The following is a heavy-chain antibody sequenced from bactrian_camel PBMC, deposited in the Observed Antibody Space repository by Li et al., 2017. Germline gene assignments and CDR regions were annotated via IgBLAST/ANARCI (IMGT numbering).Heavy chain of an antibody. D-gene: IGHD1*01. CDR3: AADKHDPVGGYCGVLNTRLTY. V-gene: IGHV3S63*01. Sequence: HVQLVESGGGSVQAGGSLRLSCDASAMATIGYTIELACMAWFRQAPGREREGIASEALFDSSGYYADSVKGRFTFSRDNAKNTLYLQMNALKPEDTAMYYCAADKHDPVGGYCGVLNTRLTYRGQGTQVTVS. CDR1: AMATIGYTIELA. J-gene: IGHJ4*01. CDR2: EALFDSSG.